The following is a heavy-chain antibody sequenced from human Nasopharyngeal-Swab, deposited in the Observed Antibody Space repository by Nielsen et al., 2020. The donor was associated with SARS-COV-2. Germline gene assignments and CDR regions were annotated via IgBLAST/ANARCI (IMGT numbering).Heavy chain of an antibody. CDR1: GFTFSSYS. CDR2: ISSSSYI. Sequence: GGSLRLSCAASGFTFSSYSMNWVRQAPGKGLEWVSSISSSSYIYYADSVKGRFTISRDNAKNSLYLQMNSLRAEDTAVYYCARNPTDELLWYYYYGMDVWGQGTTVTVSS. D-gene: IGHD2-2*01. CDR3: ARNPTDELLWYYYYGMDV. J-gene: IGHJ6*02. V-gene: IGHV3-21*01.